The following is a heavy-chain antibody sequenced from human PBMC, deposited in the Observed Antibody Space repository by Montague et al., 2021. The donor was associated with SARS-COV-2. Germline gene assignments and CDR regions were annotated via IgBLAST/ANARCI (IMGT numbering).Heavy chain of an antibody. J-gene: IGHJ4*02. D-gene: IGHD6-13*01. Sequence: TLSLTCTLSRLPLSTSGLRVGWIRQPPGKALEWLAHTDWDDDKYYSPSLKTRLSISKDTSKNQVVLTMANMEPVDTATYYCARIPTDSWYVIYFDYWGQGTLVTVSS. CDR1: RLPLSTSGLR. V-gene: IGHV2-70*01. CDR2: TDWDDDK. CDR3: ARIPTDSWYVIYFDY.